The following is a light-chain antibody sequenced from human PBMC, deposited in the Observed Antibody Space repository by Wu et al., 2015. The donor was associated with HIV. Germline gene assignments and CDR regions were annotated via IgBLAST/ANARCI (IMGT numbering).Light chain of an antibody. CDR1: QSVSSSY. CDR2: GAS. V-gene: IGKV3-20*01. Sequence: EIVLTQSPGTLSLSPGERATLSCRASQSVSSSYLAWYQQKPGQAPRLLIYGASSRATGIPDRFSGSGSGTDFTLTISRLEPEDFAVYYCQQYGSSRTFGQGTNGGN. J-gene: IGKJ1*01. CDR3: QQYGSSRT.